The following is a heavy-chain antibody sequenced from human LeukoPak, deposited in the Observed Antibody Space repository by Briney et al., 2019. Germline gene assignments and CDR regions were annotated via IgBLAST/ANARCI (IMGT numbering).Heavy chain of an antibody. CDR3: ARESVRSYIWRAGPPLAAFDY. CDR2: ISGSGGST. D-gene: IGHD1-26*01. V-gene: IGHV3-23*01. J-gene: IGHJ4*02. CDR1: GFTFSSYA. Sequence: GGSLRLSCAASGFTFSSYAMSWVRQAPGKGLEWVSAISGSGGSTYYADSVKGRFTISRDNAKNSLYLQMNSLRAEDTAVYYCARESVRSYIWRAGPPLAAFDYWGQGTLVTVSS.